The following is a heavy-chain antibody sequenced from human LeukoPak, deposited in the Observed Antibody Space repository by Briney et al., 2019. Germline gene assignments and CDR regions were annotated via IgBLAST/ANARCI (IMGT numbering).Heavy chain of an antibody. CDR3: ARVTQGWYFDL. CDR1: GGSISSYY. CDR2: IYYSGST. D-gene: IGHD1-14*01. V-gene: IGHV4-59*01. Sequence: PSETLSLTCTVSGGSISSYYWSWIRQPPGKGLEWIGYIYYSGSTNYNPSLKSRVTISVDTSKNQFSLKLSSVTAADTAVYYCARVTQGWYFDLWGPGTLVTVSS. J-gene: IGHJ2*01.